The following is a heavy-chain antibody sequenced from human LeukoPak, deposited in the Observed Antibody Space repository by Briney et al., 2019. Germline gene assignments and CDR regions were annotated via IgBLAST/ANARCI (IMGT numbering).Heavy chain of an antibody. D-gene: IGHD6-19*01. CDR2: IHYSGTT. CDR3: ARQNYNSGRRDFDY. Sequence: PSETLSLTCTVSGGSISSGGFSWGWIRQPPGKGLEWIGTIHYSGTTYYNPSLRSRVTISADPSKIQLSLQLTSVTAADTGVYYCARQNYNSGRRDFDYWGQGTLVTVSS. CDR1: GGSISSGGFS. V-gene: IGHV4-39*01. J-gene: IGHJ4*02.